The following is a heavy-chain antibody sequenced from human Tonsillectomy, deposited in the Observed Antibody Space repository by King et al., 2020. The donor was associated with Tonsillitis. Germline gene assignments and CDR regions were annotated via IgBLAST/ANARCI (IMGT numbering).Heavy chain of an antibody. CDR1: GFTFSSYA. D-gene: IGHD6-13*01. V-gene: IGHV3-30*04. CDR3: AKHQQQLDRAYRMDV. J-gene: IGHJ6*02. Sequence: QVQLVESGGGVVQPGRSLRLSCAASGFTFSSYAMHWVRQAPGKGLEWVAVISYDGSNKYYADSVKGRFTISRDNSKNTLYLQMSSLRAEDTAVYYCAKHQQQLDRAYRMDVWGQGTTVTVSS. CDR2: ISYDGSNK.